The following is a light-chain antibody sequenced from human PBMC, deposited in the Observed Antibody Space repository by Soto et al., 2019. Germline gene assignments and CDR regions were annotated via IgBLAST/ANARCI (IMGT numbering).Light chain of an antibody. Sequence: QAVVTQPPSVSAAPGQKVTISCSGSSSNIGNNYVSWYQQLPGTAPKLLIYDNNKRPSGIPDRFSGAKYGPSATLGLTGLQTGDYADHYFGTLDSSLSVGGLGGDTKLTVL. CDR2: DNN. CDR3: GTLDSSLSVGG. CDR1: SSNIGNNY. V-gene: IGLV1-51*01. J-gene: IGLJ3*02.